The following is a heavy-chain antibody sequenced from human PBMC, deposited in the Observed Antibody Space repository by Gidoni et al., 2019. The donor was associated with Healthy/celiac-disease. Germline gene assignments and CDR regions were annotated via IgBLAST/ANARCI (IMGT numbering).Heavy chain of an antibody. V-gene: IGHV3-30*04. CDR1: GFTFSSYA. J-gene: IGHJ6*02. D-gene: IGHD3-3*01. CDR3: ARELYDFWSGYGNYYYYYGMDV. Sequence: QVQLVESGGGVVQPGRSLRPSCAASGFTFSSYAMHWFRQAPGKGLEWVAVISYDGSNKYYADSVKGRFTISRDNSKNTLYLQMNSLRAEDTAVYYCARELYDFWSGYGNYYYYYGMDVWGQGTTVTVSS. CDR2: ISYDGSNK.